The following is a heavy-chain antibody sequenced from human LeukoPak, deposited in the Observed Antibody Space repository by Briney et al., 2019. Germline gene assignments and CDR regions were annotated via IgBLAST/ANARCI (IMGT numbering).Heavy chain of an antibody. CDR2: IIPIFDTT. J-gene: IGHJ4*02. CDR3: ARVSYGGNSWGEFDY. Sequence: ASVKVSCKASGGTFTNYVFNWVRQAPGQGLEWMGGIIPIFDTTNYAQKFQDRVTITADRSTSTAYMELSSLRSEDTAVYYCARVSYGGNSWGEFDYWGQGTLVTVSS. CDR1: GGTFTNYV. D-gene: IGHD4-23*01. V-gene: IGHV1-69*06.